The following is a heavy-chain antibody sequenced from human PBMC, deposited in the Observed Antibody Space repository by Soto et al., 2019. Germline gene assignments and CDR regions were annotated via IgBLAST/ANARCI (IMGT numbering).Heavy chain of an antibody. V-gene: IGHV3-21*02. J-gene: IGHJ6*02. CDR1: GFTFSGYS. CDR3: ARDGAPMSDYGDYEYYYYGLDV. D-gene: IGHD4-17*01. Sequence: VQLVESGGGLVKPGGSLRLSCVASGFTFSGYSMNWVRQAPGKGLEWVSSISRSSSHIYYADSVKGRFTISRDNAKKSLYLQTNSLRAEDTAVYYCARDGAPMSDYGDYEYYYYGLDVWGQGTTVTVSS. CDR2: ISRSSSHI.